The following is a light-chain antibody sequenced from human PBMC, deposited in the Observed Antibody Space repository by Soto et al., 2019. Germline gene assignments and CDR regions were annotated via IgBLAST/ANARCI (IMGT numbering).Light chain of an antibody. CDR3: QQYGSSRA. CDR2: GAS. CDR1: QSVRNNY. J-gene: IGKJ1*01. V-gene: IGKV3-20*01. Sequence: EIVLTQSPGTLSMSPGERATLSCRASQSVRNNYLAWYQQKPGQAPRLLIFGASSRATGIPDRFSGSGSGTDFTLTISRLEPEDFAVYYWQQYGSSRAFGQGTRVEI.